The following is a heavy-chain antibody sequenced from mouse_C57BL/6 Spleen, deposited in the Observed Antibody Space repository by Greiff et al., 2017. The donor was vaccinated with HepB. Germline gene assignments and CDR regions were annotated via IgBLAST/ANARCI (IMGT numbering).Heavy chain of an antibody. CDR1: GYTFTSYG. CDR3: ARSDTTVVGPFAY. CDR2: IYHRSGNT. D-gene: IGHD1-1*01. J-gene: IGHJ3*01. Sequence: VKLMESGAELARPGASVKLSCKASGYTFTSYGISWVKQRTGQGLEWIGEIYHRSGNTYYNEKFKGKATLTADKSSSTAYMELRSLTSEDSAVYFCARSDTTVVGPFAYWGQGTLVTVSA. V-gene: IGHV1-81*01.